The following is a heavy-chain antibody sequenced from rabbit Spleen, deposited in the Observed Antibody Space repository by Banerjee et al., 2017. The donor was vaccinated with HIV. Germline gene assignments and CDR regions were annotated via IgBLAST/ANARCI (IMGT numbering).Heavy chain of an antibody. CDR2: IGTGSGTT. J-gene: IGHJ4*01. CDR1: GFSFSSIYW. D-gene: IGHD1-1*01. V-gene: IGHV1S45*01. CDR3: ARDPSSDYYAGFNL. Sequence: QEHLVESGGGLVQPEGSLTLTCTASGFSFSSIYWICWVRQAPGKGLEWIGCIGTGSGTTGYASWAKGRFTISKTSSTTVTLQMTSLTAADTATYFCARDPSSDYYAGFNLWGQGTLVTVS.